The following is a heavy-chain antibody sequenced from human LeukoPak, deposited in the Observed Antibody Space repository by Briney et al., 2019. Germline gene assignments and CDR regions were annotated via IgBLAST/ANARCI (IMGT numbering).Heavy chain of an antibody. CDR1: GYSFTSYW. CDR2: IYPGDSDT. V-gene: IGHV5-51*01. CDR3: ARQAGGGSSGYFPVDY. D-gene: IGHD3-22*01. J-gene: IGHJ4*02. Sequence: GESLKISCKGSGYSFTSYWIGWVRQMPGKGLEWMGIIYPGDSDTRYSPSFQGQVTISAAKSISTAYLQWSSLKASDTAMYYCARQAGGGSSGYFPVDYWGQGTLVTVSS.